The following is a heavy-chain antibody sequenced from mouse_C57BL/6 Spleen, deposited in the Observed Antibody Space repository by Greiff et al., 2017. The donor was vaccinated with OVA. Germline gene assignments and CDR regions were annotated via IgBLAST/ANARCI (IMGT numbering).Heavy chain of an antibody. CDR3: ARHGIPYYYGSSPYWYFDV. D-gene: IGHD1-1*01. Sequence: EVKLVESGGDLVKPGGSLKLSCAASGFTFSSYGMSWVRQTPDKRLEWVATISSGGSYTYYPDSVKGRFTISRDNAKNTLYLQMSSLKSEDTAMYYWARHGIPYYYGSSPYWYFDVWGTGTTVTVSS. V-gene: IGHV5-6*01. J-gene: IGHJ1*03. CDR2: ISSGGSYT. CDR1: GFTFSSYG.